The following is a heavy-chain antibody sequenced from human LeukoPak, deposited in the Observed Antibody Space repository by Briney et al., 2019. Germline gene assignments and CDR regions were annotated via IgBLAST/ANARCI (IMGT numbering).Heavy chain of an antibody. Sequence: PGGSLRLSCAASGFTFDDYGMSWVRQAPGKGLEWVSVISSSSKYIYYADSVKGRFTISRDNAKNSLYLQMSSLRAEDTAVYYCARVSTAVSLAIDYWGQGTLVTVST. J-gene: IGHJ4*02. V-gene: IGHV3-21*06. CDR1: GFTFDDYG. CDR3: ARVSTAVSLAIDY. D-gene: IGHD6-13*01. CDR2: ISSSSKYI.